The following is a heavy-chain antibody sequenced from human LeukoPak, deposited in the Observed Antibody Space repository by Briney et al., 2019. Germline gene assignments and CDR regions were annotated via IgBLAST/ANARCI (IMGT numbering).Heavy chain of an antibody. CDR1: GYTFTSYD. D-gene: IGHD2-15*01. J-gene: IGHJ6*03. CDR3: ARGGSCSGGSCYDYYYYYYMDV. Sequence: GASVKVSCKASGYTFTSYDINWVRQATGQGLEWMGWMNPNSGNTGYAQKFQGRVTITRNTSISTAYMELSSLRSEDTAVYYCARGGSCSGGSCYDYYYYYYMDVWGKGTTVTVSS. V-gene: IGHV1-8*03. CDR2: MNPNSGNT.